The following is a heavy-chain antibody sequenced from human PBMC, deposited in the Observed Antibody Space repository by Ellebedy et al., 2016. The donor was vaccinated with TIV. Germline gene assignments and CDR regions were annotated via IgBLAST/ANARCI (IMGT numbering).Heavy chain of an antibody. CDR1: GFTFNTAW. CDR3: TTITWKTCLDY. D-gene: IGHD1-1*01. CDR2: IKSKTAGGTA. V-gene: IGHV3-15*01. Sequence: GESLKISCAASGFTFNTAWMSWVRQAPGKGLEWVGRIKSKTAGGTADYAAPVKGRFTIPRDDSKDTLYLQMNSLKTEDTAVYYCTTITWKTCLDYWGQGTLVTVSS. J-gene: IGHJ4*02.